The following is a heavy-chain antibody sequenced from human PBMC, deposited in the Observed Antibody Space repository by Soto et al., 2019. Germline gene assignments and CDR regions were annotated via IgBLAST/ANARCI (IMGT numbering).Heavy chain of an antibody. CDR3: ARDYDYVWGSYRLDY. Sequence: GPDVKKPGASVKVSCKASGYTFANYGITWVRQAPGQGLEWVGGISTYNGNTNYGQKFQGRVTMTTDTSTSTAYMELRNLRSDDTAVYYCARDYDYVWGSYRLDYWGQGTPVTFSA. CDR2: ISTYNGNT. CDR1: GYTFANYG. D-gene: IGHD3-16*02. V-gene: IGHV1-18*01. J-gene: IGHJ4*02.